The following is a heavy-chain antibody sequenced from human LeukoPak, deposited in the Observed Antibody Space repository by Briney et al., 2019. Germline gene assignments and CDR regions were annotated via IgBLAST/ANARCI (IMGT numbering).Heavy chain of an antibody. CDR1: GYTLTELS. CDR2: FDPEDGET. Sequence: GASVKVSCKVSGYTLTELSMHWVRQAPGKGLEWMGGFDPEDGETIHAQKFQGRVTMTEDTSTDTAYMELSSLRSEDTAVYYCATRPVAGTLRYFDYWGQGTLVTVSS. D-gene: IGHD6-19*01. CDR3: ATRPVAGTLRYFDY. V-gene: IGHV1-24*01. J-gene: IGHJ4*02.